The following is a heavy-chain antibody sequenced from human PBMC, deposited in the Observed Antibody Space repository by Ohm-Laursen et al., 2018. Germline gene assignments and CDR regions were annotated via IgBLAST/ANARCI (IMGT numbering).Heavy chain of an antibody. CDR1: GFTFSSYW. CDR3: VRDDDTTGHYSYFHH. J-gene: IGHJ1*01. CDR2: IKQDGSEK. Sequence: SLRLSCAASGFTFSSYWMGWVRQAPGKGLEWVANIKQDGSEKYYVDSVKGRFTISRDSAKNSLNLQMNSLRVEDTAVYYCVRDDDTTGHYSYFHHWGQGSLVTVSS. V-gene: IGHV3-7*01. D-gene: IGHD3-22*01.